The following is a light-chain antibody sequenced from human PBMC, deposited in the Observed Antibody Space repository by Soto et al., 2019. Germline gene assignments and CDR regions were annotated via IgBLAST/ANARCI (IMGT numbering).Light chain of an antibody. CDR2: GAS. CDR1: QSVSSN. Sequence: EIVMTQSPATLSVSPGERATLSCRASQSVSSNLAWYQQKPGQAPRLLIYGASTRATGIPARFSGSGSGTEFALTVSSLQSEDFAVYYCQQYNNWPRTVGQGTKADSK. V-gene: IGKV3D-15*01. CDR3: QQYNNWPRT. J-gene: IGKJ1*01.